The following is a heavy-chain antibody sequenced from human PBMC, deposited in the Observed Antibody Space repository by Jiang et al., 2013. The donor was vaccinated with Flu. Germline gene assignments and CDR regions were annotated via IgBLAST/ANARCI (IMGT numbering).Heavy chain of an antibody. Sequence: LLKPSETLSLTCTVSGGSISSYHWSWVRQSPGKGLEWIGYIYYNGSTKYKPSLKSRVTISVDTSKNQFSLKLSSVTAADTAVYYCARLAGTFDCWGQGTLVTVSS. V-gene: IGHV4-59*08. J-gene: IGHJ4*02. CDR1: GGSISSYH. D-gene: IGHD1-1*01. CDR2: IYYNGST. CDR3: ARLAGTFDC.